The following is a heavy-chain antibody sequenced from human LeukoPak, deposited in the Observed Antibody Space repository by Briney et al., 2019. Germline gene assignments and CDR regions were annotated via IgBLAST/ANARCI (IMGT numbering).Heavy chain of an antibody. J-gene: IGHJ4*02. D-gene: IGHD5-18*01. CDR2: ISYDGSNK. Sequence: GRSLRLSCAASGFTFSSYAMHWVRQAPGKGLEWVAVISYDGSNKYYADSVKGRFTISRDNSKNTLYLQMNSLRAEDTAVYYCARDVDTAMGGDYLDYWGQGTLVTVSS. CDR3: ARDVDTAMGGDYLDY. V-gene: IGHV3-30*04. CDR1: GFTFSSYA.